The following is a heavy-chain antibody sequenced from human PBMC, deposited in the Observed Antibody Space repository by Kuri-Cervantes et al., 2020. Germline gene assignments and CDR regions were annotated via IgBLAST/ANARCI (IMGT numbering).Heavy chain of an antibody. Sequence: SVKVSCKSSGGTFSSYAISWVRQAPGQGLEWMGGIIPIFGTANYAQKFQGRVTITADKSTSTAYMELSSLRSEDTAVYYCARARVMNNNWFDPWGQGTLVTVSS. CDR1: GGTFSSYA. J-gene: IGHJ5*02. D-gene: IGHD2-8*01. V-gene: IGHV1-69*06. CDR3: ARARVMNNNWFDP. CDR2: IIPIFGTA.